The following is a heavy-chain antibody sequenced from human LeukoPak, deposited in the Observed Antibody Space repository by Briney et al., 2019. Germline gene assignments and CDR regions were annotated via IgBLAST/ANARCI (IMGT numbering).Heavy chain of an antibody. Sequence: GRSLRLSCAASGFTLTYYAMHWVRQAPGKGLEWVSVVSNDGSNQDYTDSVKGRFIISRDDSKSTVYLQMNSLRAEDTAVYFCARVATGSYDWFDPWGQGTLVTVSS. D-gene: IGHD3-10*01. J-gene: IGHJ5*02. CDR2: VSNDGSNQ. CDR3: ARVATGSYDWFDP. V-gene: IGHV3-30-3*01. CDR1: GFTLTYYA.